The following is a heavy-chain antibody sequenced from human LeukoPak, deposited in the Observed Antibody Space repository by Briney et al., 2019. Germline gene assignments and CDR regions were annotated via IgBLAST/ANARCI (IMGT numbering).Heavy chain of an antibody. J-gene: IGHJ6*03. CDR3: ARAPLTGSSWYPTYYYYYMDV. D-gene: IGHD6-13*01. CDR2: ISAYNGNT. CDR1: GYTFTSYG. V-gene: IGHV1-18*01. Sequence: GASVKVSCKASGYTFTSYGISWVRQAPGQGLEWMGWISAYNGNTNYAQKLQGRVTMTTDTSTSTAYMELRSLRSDDTAVYYCARAPLTGSSWYPTYYYYYMDVWGKGTTVTVSS.